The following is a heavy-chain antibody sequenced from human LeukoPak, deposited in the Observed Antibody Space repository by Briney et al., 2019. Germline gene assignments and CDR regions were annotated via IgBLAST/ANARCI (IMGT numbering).Heavy chain of an antibody. D-gene: IGHD3-22*01. CDR2: IIPIFGTA. CDR1: GGTFSSYA. J-gene: IGHJ4*02. V-gene: IGHV1-69*13. CDR3: ARAGYYDSSGYYYDVDY. Sequence: SVKVSCKASGGTFSSYAISWVRQAPGQGLEWMGGIIPIFGTANYAQKFQGRVTITADESTSTAYMELSSLRSEDTAVYYCARAGYYDSSGYYYDVDYWGQGTLVTVSS.